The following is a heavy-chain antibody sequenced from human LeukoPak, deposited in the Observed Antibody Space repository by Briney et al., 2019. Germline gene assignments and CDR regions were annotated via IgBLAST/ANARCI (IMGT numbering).Heavy chain of an antibody. V-gene: IGHV3-23*01. CDR2: FSGSGGST. J-gene: IGHJ4*02. Sequence: GGSLRLSCAASGFTFSDYYMSWVRQAPGKGLEWVSTFSGSGGSTHYADSVKGRFTISRDNSKNTLYLQMNSLRAEDTAVYYCARSIAARGDWGQGTLVTVSS. D-gene: IGHD6-6*01. CDR1: GFTFSDYY. CDR3: ARSIAARGD.